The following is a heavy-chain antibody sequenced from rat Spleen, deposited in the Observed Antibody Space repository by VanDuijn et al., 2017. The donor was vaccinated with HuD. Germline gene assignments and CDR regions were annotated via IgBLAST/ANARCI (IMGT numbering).Heavy chain of an antibody. V-gene: IGHV2S63*01. CDR2: MWNGGNT. CDR1: GFSLTTYN. CDR3: SRDRLGAGFDY. J-gene: IGHJ2*01. D-gene: IGHD5-1*01. Sequence: VQLKESGPGLVQPSQTLSLTCTVSGFSLTTYNVHWVRQPPGKGLEWMGIMWNGGNTAYSSALKSRLSISRDTSKSQIFLKMNTLQTEDTAIYYCSRDRLGAGFDYWGQGVMVTVSS.